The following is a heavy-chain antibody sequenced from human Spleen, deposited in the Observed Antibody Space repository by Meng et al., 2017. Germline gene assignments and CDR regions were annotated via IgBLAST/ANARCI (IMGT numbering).Heavy chain of an antibody. D-gene: IGHD4-23*01. CDR2: INPSGGST. CDR1: GYTFTGYY. Sequence: ASVKVSCKASGYTFTGYYMHWVRQAPGQGLEWMGIINPSGGSTSYAQKFQGRVTMTRDTSTSTVYMELSSLRSEDTAVYYCARDLAPSADYGGNEGPIDYWGQGTLVTVSS. CDR3: ARDLAPSADYGGNEGPIDY. V-gene: IGHV1-46*01. J-gene: IGHJ4*02.